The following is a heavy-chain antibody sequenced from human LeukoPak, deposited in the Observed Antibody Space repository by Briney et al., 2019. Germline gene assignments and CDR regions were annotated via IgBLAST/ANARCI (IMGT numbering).Heavy chain of an antibody. D-gene: IGHD2-15*01. J-gene: IGHJ4*02. CDR1: GFTFSSYA. CDR3: AKYYCSGGSCYSSFDY. Sequence: GGSLSLSCPPSGFTFSSYAMSWVRQAPGDGREWASGISGSGGSTHYADSVKSRFPISRDNSKNTLYLQKNSLRAEDTAVYYCAKYYCSGGSCYSSFDYWGQGTLVTVTS. V-gene: IGHV3-23*01. CDR2: ISGSGGST.